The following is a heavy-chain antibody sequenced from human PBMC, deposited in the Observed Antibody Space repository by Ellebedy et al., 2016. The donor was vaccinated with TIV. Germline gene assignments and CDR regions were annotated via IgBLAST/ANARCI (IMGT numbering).Heavy chain of an antibody. CDR3: ANYYYYYMDV. Sequence: GGSLRLXXAASGFTFSSYWMSWARQAPGKGLEWVANIKQDGSEKYYVDSVKGRFTISRDNAKNSLYLQMNSLRAEDTAVYYCANYYYYYMDVWGKGTTVTVSS. CDR2: IKQDGSEK. CDR1: GFTFSSYW. V-gene: IGHV3-7*02. J-gene: IGHJ6*03.